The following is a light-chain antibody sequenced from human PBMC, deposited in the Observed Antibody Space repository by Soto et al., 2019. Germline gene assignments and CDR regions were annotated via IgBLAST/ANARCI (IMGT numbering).Light chain of an antibody. CDR2: GES. CDR1: QSVGSN. J-gene: IGKJ2*01. V-gene: IGKV3-15*01. Sequence: EIVMTQSPATLSVSPGERVTLSCGASQSVGSNLAWYQQKPGQVPRLLIYGESSRATGIPTTFSGSGSGAEFTLTISSLQSEDFAIYYCQQYSNWPFTFGQETKVDIK. CDR3: QQYSNWPFT.